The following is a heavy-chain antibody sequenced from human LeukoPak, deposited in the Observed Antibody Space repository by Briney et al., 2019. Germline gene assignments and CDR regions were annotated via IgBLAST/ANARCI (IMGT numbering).Heavy chain of an antibody. CDR1: GFTLSSYD. J-gene: IGHJ5*02. D-gene: IGHD2-2*01. Sequence: GSLRLSCAASGFTLSSYDMTWVRQAPGKGLEWVSGISGTGGSTYYADSVKGRFTISRDNSKKTLYLQMNSLRAEDTAVYYCAKDRHAPGRYCSTTTCFPFDLWGQGTLVTVSS. V-gene: IGHV3-23*01. CDR3: AKDRHAPGRYCSTTTCFPFDL. CDR2: ISGTGGST.